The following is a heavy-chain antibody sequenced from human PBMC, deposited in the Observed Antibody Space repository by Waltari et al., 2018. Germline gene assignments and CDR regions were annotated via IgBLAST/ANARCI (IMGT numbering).Heavy chain of an antibody. CDR2: IRSKTDGGTT. Sequence: EVHLVESGGGLVMPGGSLRLSCAASEFTFSDAWMSWVRQAPGKGRGWVGRIRSKTDGGTTDYAAPVKGRFTISRDESKNTLYLQMNSLKTEDTAVYYCTTHPPGPDYWGQGTLVTVSS. CDR1: EFTFSDAW. V-gene: IGHV3-15*01. J-gene: IGHJ4*02. CDR3: TTHPPGPDY.